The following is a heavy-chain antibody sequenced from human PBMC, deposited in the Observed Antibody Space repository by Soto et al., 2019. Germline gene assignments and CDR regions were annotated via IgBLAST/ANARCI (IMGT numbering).Heavy chain of an antibody. V-gene: IGHV5-51*01. D-gene: IGHD3-3*01. CDR2: IYPGDSDT. CDR3: ARKKYYDFWSGFRAGMDV. Sequence: GESLKISCKGSGYSFTSYWIGWVRQMPGKGLEWMGIIYPGDSDTRYSPSFQGQVTISADKSISTAYLKWSSLKASDTAMYYCARKKYYDFWSGFRAGMDVWGQGTTVTVSS. J-gene: IGHJ6*02. CDR1: GYSFTSYW.